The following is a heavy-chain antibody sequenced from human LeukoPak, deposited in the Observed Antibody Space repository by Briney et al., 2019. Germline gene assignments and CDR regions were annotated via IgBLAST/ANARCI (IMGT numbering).Heavy chain of an antibody. J-gene: IGHJ6*02. CDR1: VCTFSSYA. V-gene: IGHV1-69*13. D-gene: IGHD2-21*02. Sequence: ASVKVSCKASVCTFSSYAISWVRQALGQGLEWMGGIIPIFGTANYAQKFQGRVTITADESTSTAYMELSSLRSEDTAVYYCASPSPAYCGGDCYSTTYYYYGMDVWGQGTTVTVSS. CDR2: IIPIFGTA. CDR3: ASPSPAYCGGDCYSTTYYYYGMDV.